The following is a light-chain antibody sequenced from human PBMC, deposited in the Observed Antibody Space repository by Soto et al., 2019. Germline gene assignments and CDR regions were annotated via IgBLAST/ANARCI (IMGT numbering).Light chain of an antibody. V-gene: IGLV2-8*01. Sequence: QSALTQPPSASGSPGQSVTISCTVTSSDVGGYNYVSWYQQHPGKAPKLMIYEVSKRPSGVPDRFSGSKSGNTASLTVSGLQPEDEADYYCSSYAGSNKSVFGTGTKVTVL. CDR3: SSYAGSNKSV. CDR2: EVS. J-gene: IGLJ1*01. CDR1: SSDVGGYNY.